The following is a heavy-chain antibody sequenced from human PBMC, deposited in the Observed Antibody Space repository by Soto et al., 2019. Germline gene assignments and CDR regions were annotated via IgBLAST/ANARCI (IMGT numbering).Heavy chain of an antibody. Sequence: EVQLVQSGVEVKKPGESLKISCKGSGYSFTSYWIGWVRQMPGKGLEWMGIIYPGDSDTRYSPSFQGQVTISADKSISTAYLQWSSLKASDTAMYYCARLDIVVVPAAGRTYYYYYGMDVWGQGTTVTVSS. D-gene: IGHD2-2*01. V-gene: IGHV5-51*03. J-gene: IGHJ6*02. CDR2: IYPGDSDT. CDR3: ARLDIVVVPAAGRTYYYYYGMDV. CDR1: GYSFTSYW.